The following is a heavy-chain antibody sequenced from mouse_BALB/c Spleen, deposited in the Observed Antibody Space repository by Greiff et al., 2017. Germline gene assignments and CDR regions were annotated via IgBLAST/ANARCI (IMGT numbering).Heavy chain of an antibody. Sequence: VKQRPGQGLEWIGNIYPGSGSTNYDEKFKSKATLTVDTSSSPAYMQLSSLTSEDSAVYYCTIHYYGYGFAYWGQGTLVTVSA. CDR3: TIHYYGYGFAY. V-gene: IGHV1-55*01. J-gene: IGHJ3*01. D-gene: IGHD1-2*01. CDR2: IYPGSGST.